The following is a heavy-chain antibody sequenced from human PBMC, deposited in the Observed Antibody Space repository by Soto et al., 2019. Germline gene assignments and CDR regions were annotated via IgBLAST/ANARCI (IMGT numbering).Heavy chain of an antibody. D-gene: IGHD2-15*01. Sequence: EVQLVESGGGLVQPGGSLRLSCAASGFTFSSYWMHWVRQAPGKGLVWISRINTDGSSTSYVDSVQGRFTIPRDNGKNTLFLQMNSLRGEDSAVYYCARRGSGVTRGLHYWGQGTLVTVSS. CDR1: GFTFSSYW. CDR3: ARRGSGVTRGLHY. CDR2: INTDGSST. J-gene: IGHJ4*02. V-gene: IGHV3-74*01.